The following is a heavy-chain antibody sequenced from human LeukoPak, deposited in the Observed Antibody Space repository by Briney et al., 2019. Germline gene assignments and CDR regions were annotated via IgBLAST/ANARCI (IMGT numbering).Heavy chain of an antibody. V-gene: IGHV4-39*01. J-gene: IGHJ4*02. D-gene: IGHD3-22*01. CDR2: IYYSGST. Sequence: SETLSLTCTVSGGSISSSSYYWGWIRQPPGKGLEWIGSIYYSGSTYYNPSLKSRVTISVDTSKNQFSLKLSSVTAADTAVYYCARARQYYYDTSGYYYWMCYFDYWGQGTLVTVSS. CDR1: GGSISSSSYY. CDR3: ARARQYYYDTSGYYYWMCYFDY.